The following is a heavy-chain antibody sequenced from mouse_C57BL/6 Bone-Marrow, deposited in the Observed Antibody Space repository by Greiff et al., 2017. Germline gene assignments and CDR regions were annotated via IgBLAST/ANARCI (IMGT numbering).Heavy chain of an antibody. Sequence: QVQLQQSGAELMKPGASVKLSCKATGYTFTGYWIEWVKQRPGHGLEWIGEILPGSGSTNYNVKFKGKATVTADTSSNTAYMQLSSLTTEDSAIYYCARWRTGTGYWGQGTTLTVSS. D-gene: IGHD4-1*01. J-gene: IGHJ2*01. CDR3: ARWRTGTGY. CDR1: GYTFTGYW. V-gene: IGHV1-9*01. CDR2: ILPGSGST.